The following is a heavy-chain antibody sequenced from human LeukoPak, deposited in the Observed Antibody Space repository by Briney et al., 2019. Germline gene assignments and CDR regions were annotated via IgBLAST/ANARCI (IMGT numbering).Heavy chain of an antibody. D-gene: IGHD6-13*01. Sequence: PSQTLSLTCTVSGGSISDAAYYWSWIRQHPGEGLKWIGYIYHSGSTYYNPSPKSRVTISVDRSKNQFSLKLSSVTAADTAVYYCARDVEQQLVRGYFDYWGQGTLVTVSS. CDR3: ARDVEQQLVRGYFDY. CDR1: GGSISDAAYY. CDR2: IYHSGST. V-gene: IGHV4-31*03. J-gene: IGHJ4*02.